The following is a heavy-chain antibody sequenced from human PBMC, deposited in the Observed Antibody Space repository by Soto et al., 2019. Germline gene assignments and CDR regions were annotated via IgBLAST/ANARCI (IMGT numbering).Heavy chain of an antibody. CDR2: ISASNGDT. D-gene: IGHD3-10*01. V-gene: IGHV1-18*01. CDR3: ARMVRGSNIDYYHYMDV. J-gene: IGHJ6*03. CDR1: GYSFTSHG. Sequence: QVQLVQSGAEVKKPGASVKVSCKASGYSFTSHGISWVRQAPGQGLEWMAWISASNGDTNYAQKSQGRATVTTDTSTSTGYMELRSLRSEDTAAYYCARMVRGSNIDYYHYMDVWGKGTTVTVSS.